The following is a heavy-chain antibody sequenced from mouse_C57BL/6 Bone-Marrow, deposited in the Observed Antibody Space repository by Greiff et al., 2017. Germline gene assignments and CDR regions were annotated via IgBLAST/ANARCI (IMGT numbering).Heavy chain of an antibody. CDR3: ARGGPITTVVEYYFDY. J-gene: IGHJ2*01. V-gene: IGHV1-81*01. CDR1: GYTFTSYG. D-gene: IGHD1-1*01. Sequence: QVQLQQSGAELARPGASVKLSCKASGYTFTSYGISWVKQRTGQGLEWIGEIYPRSGNTYYNEKFKGKATLTADKSSSTAYMELRSLTSEDSAVYFCARGGPITTVVEYYFDYGGQGTTLTVSS. CDR2: IYPRSGNT.